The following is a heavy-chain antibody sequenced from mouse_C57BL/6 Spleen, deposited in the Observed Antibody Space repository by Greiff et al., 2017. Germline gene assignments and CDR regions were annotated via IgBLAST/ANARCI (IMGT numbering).Heavy chain of an antibody. CDR2: ISSGGSYT. D-gene: IGHD1-2*01. V-gene: IGHV5-6*01. CDR3: ARQDYGEGYFDY. CDR1: GFTFSSYG. J-gene: IGHJ2*01. Sequence: EVMLVESGGDLVKPGGSLKLSCAASGFTFSSYGMSWVRQTPDKRLEWVATISSGGSYTYYPDSVKGRFTISRDNAKNTLYLQMSSLKSEDTAMYYCARQDYGEGYFDYWGQGTTLTVSS.